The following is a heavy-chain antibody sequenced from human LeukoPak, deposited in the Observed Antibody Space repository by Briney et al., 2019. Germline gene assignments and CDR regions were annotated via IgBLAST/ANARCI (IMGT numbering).Heavy chain of an antibody. D-gene: IGHD3-10*01. J-gene: IGHJ6*03. CDR2: FNPEDGET. CDR1: GYTLTELS. Sequence: ASVKVSCKVSGYTLTELSMHWVRQAPGKGLEWMGGFNPEDGETIYAQKFQGRVTMTEDTSTDTAYMELSSLRSEDTAVYYCARAGPYGSGSYYYYYMDVWGKGTTVTVSS. V-gene: IGHV1-24*01. CDR3: ARAGPYGSGSYYYYYMDV.